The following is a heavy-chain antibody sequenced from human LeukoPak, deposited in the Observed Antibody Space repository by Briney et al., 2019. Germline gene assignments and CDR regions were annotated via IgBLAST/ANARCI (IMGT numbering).Heavy chain of an antibody. CDR1: GFTFSNYN. J-gene: IGHJ4*02. Sequence: GGSLRLSCAASGFTFSNYNMKWVRHAPGKGREGVSSISSGSSYIYYADSMKGRFTISRDNAKNSLYLQMNSLRAEDTAVYYCARDRLVGYSYEPLGHWGQGTLVTVSS. CDR3: ARDRLVGYSYEPLGH. D-gene: IGHD5-18*01. V-gene: IGHV3-21*01. CDR2: ISSGSSYI.